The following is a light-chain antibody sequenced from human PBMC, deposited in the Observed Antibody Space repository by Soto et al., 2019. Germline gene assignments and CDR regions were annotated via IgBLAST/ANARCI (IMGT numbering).Light chain of an antibody. CDR1: QSISSY. V-gene: IGKV1-39*01. CDR2: AAS. Sequence: DIQMTQSPSSLSASVGDRVTITCRASQSISSYLNWYQQKPGKAPKLLIYAASSLQSGVPSRFSGSGSGTDFTLTISSLQPEDCATYYCQQSYSTSRTFGQGTQLEIK. J-gene: IGKJ2*01. CDR3: QQSYSTSRT.